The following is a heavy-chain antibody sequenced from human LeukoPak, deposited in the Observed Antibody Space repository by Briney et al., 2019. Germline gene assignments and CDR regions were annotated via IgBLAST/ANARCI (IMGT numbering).Heavy chain of an antibody. CDR1: GFTFDDYA. CDR3: AKVAPVAGLDV. J-gene: IGHJ6*02. Sequence: GGSLRLSCAASGFTFDDYAMHWVRQAPGKGLEWVSGISWNSGSIGYADSVKGRFTISRDNAKNSLYLQMNSQRAEDTALYYCAKVAPVAGLDVWGQGTTVTVSS. CDR2: ISWNSGSI. D-gene: IGHD6-19*01. V-gene: IGHV3-9*01.